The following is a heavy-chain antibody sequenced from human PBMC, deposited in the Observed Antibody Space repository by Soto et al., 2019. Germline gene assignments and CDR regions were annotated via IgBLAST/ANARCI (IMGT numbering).Heavy chain of an antibody. CDR1: GGSFSGFY. Sequence: ETLSLTCAVHGGSFSGFYWTWIRQPPGKGLEWIGEINHSGSSNYNPPLKSRVTMSLDTSRNQFSLSLNSVTAADTAVYYCARMAGPWYFDLWGRGTLVTVSS. J-gene: IGHJ2*01. V-gene: IGHV4-34*01. CDR2: INHSGSS. CDR3: ARMAGPWYFDL.